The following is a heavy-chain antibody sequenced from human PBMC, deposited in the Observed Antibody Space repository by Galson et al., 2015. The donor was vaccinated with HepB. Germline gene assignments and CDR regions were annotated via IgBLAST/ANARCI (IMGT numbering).Heavy chain of an antibody. J-gene: IGHJ4*02. CDR1: GFTVSSNY. Sequence: SLRLSCAASGFTVSSNYMSWVRQAPGKGLEWVSVIYSGGSTYYADSVKGRFTISRDNFKNTLYLHLNSLRAEDTAVVYCAKVLSWIQDFDYWGQGTLVTVSS. D-gene: IGHD5-18*01. CDR3: AKVLSWIQDFDY. V-gene: IGHV3-53*01. CDR2: IYSGGST.